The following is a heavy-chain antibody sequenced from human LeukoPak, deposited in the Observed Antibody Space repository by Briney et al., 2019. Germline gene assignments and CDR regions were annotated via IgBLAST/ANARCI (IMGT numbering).Heavy chain of an antibody. CDR2: IYYSGST. CDR3: ARTRHDGYFDY. CDR1: GYSISSGYY. J-gene: IGHJ4*02. D-gene: IGHD1-1*01. V-gene: IGHV4-38-2*02. Sequence: SETLSLTYTVSGYSISSGYYWGWIRQPPGKGLEWIGSIYYSGSTYYNPSLKSRVSISVDTSKNQFSLKLSSVTAADTAVYYCARTRHDGYFDYWGQGTLVTVSS.